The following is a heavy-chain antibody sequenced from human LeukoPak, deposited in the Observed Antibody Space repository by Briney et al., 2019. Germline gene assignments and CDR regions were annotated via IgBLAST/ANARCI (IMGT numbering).Heavy chain of an antibody. Sequence: LGGSLRLSCVASGFTLTSYVMHWVRQAPGKGLEWVALIRHDGNDKYYAETVKGRFTISRDNSNNTLYLQMNTLRAEDTAMYYWVKDYGRYRILERATFDFWGQGTLISVSS. D-gene: IGHD5-24*01. J-gene: IGHJ4*02. CDR1: GFTLTSYV. CDR2: IRHDGNDK. CDR3: VKDYGRYRILERATFDF. V-gene: IGHV3-30*02.